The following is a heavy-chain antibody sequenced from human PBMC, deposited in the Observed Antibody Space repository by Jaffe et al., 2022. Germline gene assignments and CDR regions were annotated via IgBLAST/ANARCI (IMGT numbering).Heavy chain of an antibody. Sequence: EVQLLESGGGLVQPGGSLRLSCAASGFTFSSYAMSWVRQAPGKGLEWVSAISGSGGSTYYADSVKGRFTISRDNSKNTLYLQMNSLRAEDTAVYYCANWGSGGAYYDFWSGYGQLDYWGQGTLVTVSS. CDR3: ANWGSGGAYYDFWSGYGQLDY. J-gene: IGHJ4*02. D-gene: IGHD3-3*01. V-gene: IGHV3-23*01. CDR1: GFTFSSYA. CDR2: ISGSGGST.